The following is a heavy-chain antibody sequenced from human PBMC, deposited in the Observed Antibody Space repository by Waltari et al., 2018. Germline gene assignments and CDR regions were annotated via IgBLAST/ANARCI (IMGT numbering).Heavy chain of an antibody. Sequence: QVQLVQSGAEVKKPGASVKVSCKASGYTFTGYYMHWVRQAPGQGLEWMGWINPNSGGTNYAQKFQGRVTMTRDTSISTAYMELSRLRSDDTAVYYCARGRFGGDYYYGMDVWGQGTTVTVSS. CDR1: GYTFTGYY. D-gene: IGHD3-10*01. CDR3: ARGRFGGDYYYGMDV. CDR2: INPNSGGT. J-gene: IGHJ6*02. V-gene: IGHV1-2*02.